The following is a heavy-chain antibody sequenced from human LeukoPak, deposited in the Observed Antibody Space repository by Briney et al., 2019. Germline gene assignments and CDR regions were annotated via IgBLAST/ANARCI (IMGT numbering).Heavy chain of an antibody. CDR1: EFTFNSSA. Sequence: GGSLRLSCAASEFTFNSSAMSWVRQAPGKGLVWVSRISTDGSTTNYADSVKGRFTISRDNAKNTLYLQMNSLRAEDTAVYYCARYRLSDNFFDYWGQGTLVTVSS. J-gene: IGHJ4*02. V-gene: IGHV3-74*01. CDR2: ISTDGSTT. D-gene: IGHD5-24*01. CDR3: ARYRLSDNFFDY.